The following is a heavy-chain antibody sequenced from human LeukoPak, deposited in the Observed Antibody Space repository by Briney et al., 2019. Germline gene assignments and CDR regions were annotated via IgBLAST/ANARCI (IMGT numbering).Heavy chain of an antibody. CDR3: AKKGGVAAAGYYFDY. CDR2: ISYDGSNK. J-gene: IGHJ4*02. Sequence: GGSLRLSCAASGFTFSSYAMHWVRQAPGKGLEWVAVISYDGSNKYYADSVKGRFTISRDNSKNTLYLQMNSLRAEDTAVYYCAKKGGVAAAGYYFDYWGQGTLVTVSS. V-gene: IGHV3-30-3*02. D-gene: IGHD6-13*01. CDR1: GFTFSSYA.